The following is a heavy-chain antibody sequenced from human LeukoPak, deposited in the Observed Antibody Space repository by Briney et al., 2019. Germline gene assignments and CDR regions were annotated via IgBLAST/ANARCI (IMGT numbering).Heavy chain of an antibody. J-gene: IGHJ6*02. D-gene: IGHD2-2*01. CDR1: GFTFSNYD. CDR3: ARGSCSSSSCYERLNGLDV. CDR2: FHTAGDT. Sequence: GGSLRLSCAACGFTFSNYDMHWVRQATGKGLEWVSAFHTAGDTHYSGSVKGRFATSRENAKNSFYLQMNNLRAGDTAVYYCARGSCSSSSCYERLNGLDVWGQGTPVTVSS. V-gene: IGHV3-13*01.